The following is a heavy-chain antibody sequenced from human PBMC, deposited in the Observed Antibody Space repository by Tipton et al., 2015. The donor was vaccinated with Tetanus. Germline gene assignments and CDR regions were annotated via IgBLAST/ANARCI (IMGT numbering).Heavy chain of an antibody. CDR1: GGSVSSSTYY. J-gene: IGHJ4*02. CDR3: ARGSGELSFARAGFDY. CDR2: IYYSGST. Sequence: TLSLTCTVSGGSVSSSTYYWVWIRQHPGKGLEWIGYIYYSGSTYYNPSLKSRVTISVDTSKNQFSLKLSSVTAADTAVYYCARGSGELSFARAGFDYWGQGTLVTVSS. V-gene: IGHV4-31*03. D-gene: IGHD3-16*02.